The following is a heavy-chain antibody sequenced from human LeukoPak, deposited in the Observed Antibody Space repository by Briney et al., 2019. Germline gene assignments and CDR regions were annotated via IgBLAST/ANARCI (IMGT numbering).Heavy chain of an antibody. V-gene: IGHV4-39*07. CDR1: GGSISSSSYY. CDR2: IYYSGST. Sequence: SETLSLTCTVSGGSISSSSYYWGWIRQPPGKGLEWIGSIYYSGSTYYNPSLKSRVTISVDTSKNQFSLKLSSVTAADTAVYYCARDPNSSGWYYYGMDVWGQGTTVTVSS. CDR3: ARDPNSSGWYYYGMDV. D-gene: IGHD6-19*01. J-gene: IGHJ6*02.